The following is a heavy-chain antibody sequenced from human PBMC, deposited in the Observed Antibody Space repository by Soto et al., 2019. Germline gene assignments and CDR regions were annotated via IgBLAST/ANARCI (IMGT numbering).Heavy chain of an antibody. D-gene: IGHD3-10*01. Sequence: SSETLSLTCAVYGGSFSGYYWSWIRQPPGKGLEWIGEINHSGSTNYNPSLKSRVTISVDTSKNQFSLKLSSVTAADTAVYYCAGDTEGHGSGSYYYYYYGMDVWGQGTTVTVSS. CDR2: INHSGST. V-gene: IGHV4-34*01. CDR1: GGSFSGYY. J-gene: IGHJ6*02. CDR3: AGDTEGHGSGSYYYYYYGMDV.